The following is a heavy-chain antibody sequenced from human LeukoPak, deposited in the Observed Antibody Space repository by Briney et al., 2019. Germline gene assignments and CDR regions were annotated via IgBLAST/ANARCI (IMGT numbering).Heavy chain of an antibody. CDR2: ISGSGGST. CDR1: GFIVSSSY. D-gene: IGHD6-19*01. V-gene: IGHV3-23*01. Sequence: GGSLRLSCAASGFIVSSSYMSWVRQAPGKGLEWVSAISGSGGSTYYADSVKGRFTISRDNSKNTLYLQMNSLRAEDTAVYYCAKENRPVAGTFDYWGQGTLVTVSS. CDR3: AKENRPVAGTFDY. J-gene: IGHJ4*02.